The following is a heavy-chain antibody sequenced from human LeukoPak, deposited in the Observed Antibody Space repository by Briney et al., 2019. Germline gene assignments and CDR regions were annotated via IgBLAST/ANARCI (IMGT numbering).Heavy chain of an antibody. J-gene: IGHJ3*02. CDR2: ISSSSSYI. CDR1: GFTFSSYS. Sequence: GGSLRLSCAASGFTFSSYSMNWVRQAPGKGLEWVSSISSSSSYIYYADSVKGRFTISRDNAKNSLYLQMNSLRAEDTAVYYCARTYDFGRGPPGDAFDNWGPGTWVIVSS. D-gene: IGHD3-3*01. CDR3: ARTYDFGRGPPGDAFDN. V-gene: IGHV3-21*04.